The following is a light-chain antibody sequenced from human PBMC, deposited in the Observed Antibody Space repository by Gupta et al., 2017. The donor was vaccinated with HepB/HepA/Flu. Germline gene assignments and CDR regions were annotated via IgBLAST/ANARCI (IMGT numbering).Light chain of an antibody. CDR2: GSF. CDR1: QPISTN. Sequence: QACVFLSRGESATLSCRASQPISTNLAWYQQKPGQAPSVLIYGSFTRATGIPARFSGSGSGTEFTLTISSLQSEDFAVYFCQQYNNWPLTFGGGTKVEIK. V-gene: IGKV3-15*01. CDR3: QQYNNWPLT. J-gene: IGKJ4*01.